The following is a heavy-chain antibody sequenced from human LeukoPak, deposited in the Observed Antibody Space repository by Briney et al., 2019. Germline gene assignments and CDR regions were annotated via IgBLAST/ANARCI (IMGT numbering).Heavy chain of an antibody. J-gene: IGHJ1*01. CDR2: IYYSGRT. CDR3: ARRRYYDGSGYLE. V-gene: IGHV4-39*01. CDR1: GDSVSRSDSY. D-gene: IGHD3-22*01. Sequence: SETLSLTCSVSGDSVSRSDSYWDWIRQPPRKGLEWIRTIYYSGRTYYSPSLKSRVTMSVDPSNNQFSLNLRSVTAADTAVYYYARRRYYDGSGYLEWGQGTLLSVSS.